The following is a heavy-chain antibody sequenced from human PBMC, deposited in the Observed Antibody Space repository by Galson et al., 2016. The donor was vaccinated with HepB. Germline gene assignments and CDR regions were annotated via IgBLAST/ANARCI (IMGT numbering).Heavy chain of an antibody. D-gene: IGHD1-26*01. CDR1: GFTFRTYV. Sequence: SLRLSCAASGFTFRTYVLPWVRQAPRQRPVRVPHIHTDGRTTKYADSVKGRFTISRDNSKNTLSLQMNSLRVDDTAVYYCVQGSTAPAVWGKGTTVTVSS. J-gene: IGHJ6*04. V-gene: IGHV3-74*03. CDR2: IHTDGRTT. CDR3: VQGSTAPAV.